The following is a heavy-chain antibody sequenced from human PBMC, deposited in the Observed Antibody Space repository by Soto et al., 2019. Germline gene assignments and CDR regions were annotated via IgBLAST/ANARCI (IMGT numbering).Heavy chain of an antibody. V-gene: IGHV1-69*01. CDR2: IIPMCGTL. J-gene: IGHJ3*01. CDR3: ARRKKKARIVAVNAADFGGFNAFDV. Sequence: QIQLVQSGAEIKKPGSSVKVSCKASGGTFSSYAINWVRQAPGQGLEWMGGIIPMCGTLKYAQTFQGRVTITADDSTSTVYMDLSSLRSGDTATYFCARRKKKARIVAVNAADFGGFNAFDVWGQGTEVIVSS. CDR1: GGTFSSYA. D-gene: IGHD2-21*01.